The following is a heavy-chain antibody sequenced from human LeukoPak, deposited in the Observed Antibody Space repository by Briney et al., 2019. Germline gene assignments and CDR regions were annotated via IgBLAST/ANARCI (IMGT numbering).Heavy chain of an antibody. CDR1: GYTFTSYG. Sequence: ASVKVSCKASGYTFTSYGISWVRQAPGQGLEWMGWISAYNGNTNYAQKLQGRVTMTTDTSTSTAYMELRSLRSDDTAVYYCARDRGSSWILHYYYHMDVWGKGTTVTVSS. V-gene: IGHV1-18*01. J-gene: IGHJ6*03. D-gene: IGHD6-13*01. CDR2: ISAYNGNT. CDR3: ARDRGSSWILHYYYHMDV.